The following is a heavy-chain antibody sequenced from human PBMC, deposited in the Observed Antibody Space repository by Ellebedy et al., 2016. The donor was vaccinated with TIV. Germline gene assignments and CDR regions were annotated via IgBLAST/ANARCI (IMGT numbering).Heavy chain of an antibody. D-gene: IGHD2-2*01. CDR3: AKVVRSSTRCRQCMDV. CDR2: VTDTGNNQ. V-gene: IGHV3-30-3*01. Sequence: GESLKISCAASGSTFSSHAMVWVRQAPGKGLEWVASVTDTGNNQYYADSVKGRFTISRDNSKNTLNLQMNSLTTEDMAGYYCAKVVRSSTRCRQCMDVWGQGTTVTVSS. CDR1: GSTFSSHA. J-gene: IGHJ6*02.